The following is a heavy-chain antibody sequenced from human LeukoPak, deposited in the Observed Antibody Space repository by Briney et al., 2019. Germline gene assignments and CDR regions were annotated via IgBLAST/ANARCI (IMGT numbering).Heavy chain of an antibody. CDR1: GYTFTSYA. V-gene: IGHV7-4-1*02. D-gene: IGHD3-9*01. CDR3: ARVLNDILTGYYNTGDVEFDY. CDR2: INTNTGNP. Sequence: ASVKVSCKASGYTFTSYAMNWVRQAPGQGLEWMGWINTNTGNPTYAQGFTGRFVFSLDTSVSTAYLQISSLKAEDTAVYYCARVLNDILTGYYNTGDVEFDYWGQGTLVAVSS. J-gene: IGHJ4*02.